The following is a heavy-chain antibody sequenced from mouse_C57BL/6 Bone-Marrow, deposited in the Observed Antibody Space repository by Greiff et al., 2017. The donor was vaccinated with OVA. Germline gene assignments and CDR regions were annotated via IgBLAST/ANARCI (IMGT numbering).Heavy chain of an antibody. CDR3: AIGIGKCLTTVYYFAY. J-gene: IGHJ2*01. V-gene: IGHV1-72*01. CDR2: IDPNSGGT. D-gene: IGHD1-1*01. CDR1: GYTFTSYW. Sequence: QVQLQQPGAELVKPGASVKLSCKASGYTFTSYWMHWVQRRPGRGLEWIGRIDPNSGGTKYNAKFKSKATLTVDKPSSTAYMQLSSLTSEASAIDYCAIGIGKCLTTVYYFAYWGQGTTVTVSA.